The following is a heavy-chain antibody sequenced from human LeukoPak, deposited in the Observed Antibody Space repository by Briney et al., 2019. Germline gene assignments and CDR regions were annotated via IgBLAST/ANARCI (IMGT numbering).Heavy chain of an antibody. CDR1: GFTFSGSA. J-gene: IGHJ4*02. V-gene: IGHV3-73*01. CDR2: IRSKANSYAT. Sequence: GGSLRLSCAASGFTFSGSAMHWVRQASGKGLEWVGRIRSKANSYATAYAASVKGRFTISRDDSKNTAYLQMNSLKTEDPAVYYCTRLEDLIYYYDSSGYDYWGQGTLVTVSS. D-gene: IGHD3-22*01. CDR3: TRLEDLIYYYDSSGYDY.